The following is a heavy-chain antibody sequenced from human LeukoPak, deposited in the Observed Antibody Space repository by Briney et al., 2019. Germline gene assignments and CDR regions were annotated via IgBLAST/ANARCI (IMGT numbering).Heavy chain of an antibody. CDR2: INAYNGNT. CDR1: VYTFTYYV. V-gene: IGHV1-18*01. CDR3: ARGEKPYDY. Sequence: GASVKVSCKTSVYTFTYYVISWVRQAPGQGLEWMGWINAYNGNTNDAQKFQGRVTMTTDTSTSTAYMELRSLRSDDTAVYYCARGEKPYDYWGQGTLVSVSS. D-gene: IGHD1-26*01. J-gene: IGHJ4*02.